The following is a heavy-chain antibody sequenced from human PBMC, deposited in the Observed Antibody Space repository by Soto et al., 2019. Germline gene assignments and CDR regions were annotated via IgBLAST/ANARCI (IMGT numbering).Heavy chain of an antibody. D-gene: IGHD2-21*02. V-gene: IGHV3-13*01. CDR3: ARRLLSTNAFDY. J-gene: IGHJ4*02. CDR2: IGTAGDT. CDR1: GFTFSSYD. Sequence: GGSLRLSCAASGFTFSSYDMHWVRQATGKGLEWVSAIGTAGDTYYPGSVKGRFTISRENAKNSLYLQMNSLRAEDTAVYYCARRLLSTNAFDYWGQGTLVTVSS.